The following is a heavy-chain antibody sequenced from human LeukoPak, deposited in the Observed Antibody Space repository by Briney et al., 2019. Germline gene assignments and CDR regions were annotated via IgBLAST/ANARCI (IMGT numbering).Heavy chain of an antibody. CDR3: AKGEWELLVETFDAFDI. Sequence: GGSLRLSCAASGFSVNNNYMSWVRQAPGRGLEWVSILYSGGSTYYADSVKGRFTISRDNSKNTLYLQMNSLRAEDTAVYYCAKGEWELLVETFDAFDIWGQGTMVTVSS. V-gene: IGHV3-53*01. D-gene: IGHD1-26*01. CDR2: LYSGGST. CDR1: GFSVNNNY. J-gene: IGHJ3*02.